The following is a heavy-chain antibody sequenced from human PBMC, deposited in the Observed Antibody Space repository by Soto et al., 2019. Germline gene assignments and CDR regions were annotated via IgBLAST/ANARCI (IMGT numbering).Heavy chain of an antibody. CDR1: GYTFTSYY. CDR3: ARDSGEVGLKGVYTGFDP. Sequence: QVQLVQSGAEVKKPGASVKVSCKASGYTFTSYYIHWVRQAPGQGPEWMGIINPGGGRTSYAQNFQCRVTMTRDTSTSTVYMELSSLRSEVTAVYYCARDSGEVGLKGVYTGFDPWGQGTLVTVSS. D-gene: IGHD1-26*01. CDR2: INPGGGRT. J-gene: IGHJ5*02. V-gene: IGHV1-46*01.